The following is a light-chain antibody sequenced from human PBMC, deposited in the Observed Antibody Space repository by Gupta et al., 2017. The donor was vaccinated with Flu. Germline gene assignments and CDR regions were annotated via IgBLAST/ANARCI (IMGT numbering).Light chain of an antibody. V-gene: IGLV2-23*02. J-gene: IGLJ2*01. Sequence: DLETYNHVSRYQHHTDKAPKLSIYEVDERQSGVYDRFTGSKSGNTASLTISVLQADDEAHDYCYSDAVSDTDVVFGGGTRLTVL. CDR3: YSDAVSDTDVV. CDR1: DLETYNH. CDR2: EVD.